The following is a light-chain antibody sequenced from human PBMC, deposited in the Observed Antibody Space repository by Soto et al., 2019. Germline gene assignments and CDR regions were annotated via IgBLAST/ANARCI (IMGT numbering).Light chain of an antibody. V-gene: IGLV2-8*01. J-gene: IGLJ3*02. CDR3: SSSAGIYHYLV. CDR2: EVN. CDR1: SSDIGGYNY. Sequence: QSALTQPASVSGSPGQSITISCIGTSSDIGGYNYVSWYQQHPGKAPRLMIYEVNKRPSGVPDRFSGSKSGYTASLTVSGLQTEDEAFYYCSSSAGIYHYLVFGGGTQLTVL.